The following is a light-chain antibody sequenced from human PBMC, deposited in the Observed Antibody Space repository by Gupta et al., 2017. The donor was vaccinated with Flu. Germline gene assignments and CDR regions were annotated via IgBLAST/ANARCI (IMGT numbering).Light chain of an antibody. CDR1: SSNIGSNT. J-gene: IGLJ3*02. CDR3: EAWEDSRNGNWV. CDR2: SNN. V-gene: IGLV1-44*01. Sequence: QSVLTQPPSASGTPGQRVTISCSGSSSNIGSNTVNWYQQLPGTAPKLLIYSNNQRPSGGPDRVSGSKSGTSASLAISGLQSEEEADYYCEAWEDSRNGNWVFGGGTKLTVL.